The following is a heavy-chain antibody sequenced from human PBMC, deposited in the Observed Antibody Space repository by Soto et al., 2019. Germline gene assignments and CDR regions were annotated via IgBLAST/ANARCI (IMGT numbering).Heavy chain of an antibody. CDR3: AKVQSVRYYYYGLDV. D-gene: IGHD4-4*01. CDR1: GFTFSSYA. Sequence: GGSLRLSCAASGFTFSSYAMSWVRQAPGKGLEWVSAITGGGSSTHYADSVKGRFTISRDNSKNTLYLQMNSLRAEDTAVFYCAKVQSVRYYYYGLDVWGQGTTVTVSS. J-gene: IGHJ6*02. CDR2: ITGGGSST. V-gene: IGHV3-23*01.